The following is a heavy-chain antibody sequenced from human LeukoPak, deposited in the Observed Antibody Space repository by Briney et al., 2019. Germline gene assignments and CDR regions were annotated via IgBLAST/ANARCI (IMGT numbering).Heavy chain of an antibody. J-gene: IGHJ4*02. D-gene: IGHD6-13*01. CDR3: ARDGEQQLVGSWGYYFDY. CDR1: GFTFSSSA. CDR2: ISSHGGRT. Sequence: GRSLRLSCAASGFTFSSSAMRWVRQAAGKVLECVSGISSHGGRTYYAQTTYYANSAKGRFTISRDNSKNTLYLQMGSLRAEDMAVYYCARDGEQQLVGSWGYYFDYWGQGTLVTVSS. V-gene: IGHV3-64*01.